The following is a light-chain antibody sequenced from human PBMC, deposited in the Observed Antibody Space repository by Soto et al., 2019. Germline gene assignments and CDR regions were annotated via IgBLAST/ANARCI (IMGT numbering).Light chain of an antibody. Sequence: DIQMTQSPSSLSASVGDRVTIICRASQSVSTRLAWYQQKPGKAPKVLIYDAYSWAGGVPSRFTGSGSGTEFTLTINSLQPDDFATYYCQQYSVYWTFGQGTKVEIK. CDR3: QQYSVYWT. V-gene: IGKV1-5*02. CDR2: DAY. J-gene: IGKJ1*01. CDR1: QSVSTR.